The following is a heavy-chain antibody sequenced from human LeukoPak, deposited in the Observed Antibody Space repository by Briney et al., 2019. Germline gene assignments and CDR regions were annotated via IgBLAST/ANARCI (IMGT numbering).Heavy chain of an antibody. CDR2: ISSSGSTI. CDR1: GFTFSDYY. J-gene: IGHJ4*02. D-gene: IGHD2-2*01. Sequence: GRSLRLSCAASGFTFSDYYMSWIRQAPGKGLEWVSYISSSGSTIYYADSVKGRFTISRDNSKNTLYLQMNSLRAEDTAVYYCAKDRWVVPAATLNYWGQGTLVTVSS. V-gene: IGHV3-11*01. CDR3: AKDRWVVPAATLNY.